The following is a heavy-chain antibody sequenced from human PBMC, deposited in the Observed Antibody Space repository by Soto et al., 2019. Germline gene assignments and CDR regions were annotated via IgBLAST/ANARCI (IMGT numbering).Heavy chain of an antibody. CDR3: ARDFGPRAAYYGMDV. J-gene: IGHJ6*02. D-gene: IGHD3-10*01. CDR1: GGTFSSYA. CDR2: IIPIFGTA. V-gene: IGHV1-69*13. Sequence: ASVKVSCKASGGTFSSYAISWVRQAPGQGLEWMGGIIPIFGTANYAQKFQGRVTITADESTSTAYMELSSLRSEDTAVYYCARDFGPRAAYYGMDVWGQGTTVTVSS.